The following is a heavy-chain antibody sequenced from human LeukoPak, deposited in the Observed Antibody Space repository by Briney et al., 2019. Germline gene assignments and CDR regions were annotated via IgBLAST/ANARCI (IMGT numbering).Heavy chain of an antibody. D-gene: IGHD2-2*01. V-gene: IGHV3-7*01. CDR1: GFTFSSYW. J-gene: IGHJ6*03. CDR3: AREAYQRYYYYMDV. CDR2: IKQDGSEK. Sequence: GGSLRLSCAASGFTFSSYWMSWVRQAPGKGLEWVANIKQDGSEKYYVDSVKGRFTISRDNAKNSLYLQMNSLRAEDTAVYYCAREAYQRYYYYMDVWGKGTTVTISS.